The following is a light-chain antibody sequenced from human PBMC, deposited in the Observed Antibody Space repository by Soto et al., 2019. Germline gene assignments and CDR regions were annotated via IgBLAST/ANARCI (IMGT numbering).Light chain of an antibody. V-gene: IGKV3-20*01. CDR1: QSVSSNS. CDR3: QQYGSTPWT. CDR2: GAS. J-gene: IGKJ1*01. Sequence: EVVLTQSPGTLSLSPGERATLSCGASQSVSSNSLAWYEQKPGQAPRLIIYGASRRAAGIPDSISGSGSGTDFPLTITRLEPEDFEVYYCQQYGSTPWTFGQGTMVDIK.